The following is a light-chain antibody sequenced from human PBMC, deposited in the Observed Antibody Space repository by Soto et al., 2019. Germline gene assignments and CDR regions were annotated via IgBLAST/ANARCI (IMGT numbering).Light chain of an antibody. CDR1: QSLVYSDGTLY. CDR3: QQYNNWLT. CDR2: KAS. J-gene: IGKJ4*01. Sequence: DVVMTQSPLSLPVTLGQPAAISCRSSQSLVYSDGTLYLNWFQQRPGQSPRRLIYKASNRDSGVPDRFSGSGSGTEFTLTISSLQSEDFAVYYCQQYNNWLTFGGGTKVDIK. V-gene: IGKV2-30*01.